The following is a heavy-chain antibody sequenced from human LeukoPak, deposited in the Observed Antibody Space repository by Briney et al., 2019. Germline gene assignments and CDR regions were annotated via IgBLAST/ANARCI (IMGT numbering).Heavy chain of an antibody. J-gene: IGHJ4*02. D-gene: IGHD2-21*02. CDR1: GFTFSSYA. V-gene: IGHV3-23*01. Sequence: GGSLRLSCAASGFTFSSYAMSWVRQAPGKGLEWVSAISGSGGSTYYADSVKGRFTISRDNSKNTLYLQMNSLRSEDTAVYYCAKEDLAGSGGGCAGGCYWARPFHYWGQGTLVTVSS. CDR3: AKEDLAGSGGGCAGGCYWARPFHY. CDR2: ISGSGGST.